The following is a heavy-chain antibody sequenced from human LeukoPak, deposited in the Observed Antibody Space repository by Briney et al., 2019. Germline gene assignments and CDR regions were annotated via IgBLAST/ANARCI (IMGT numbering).Heavy chain of an antibody. D-gene: IGHD6-19*01. CDR1: GGSISSFY. Sequence: SETLSLTGTVSGGSISSFYWSWIRQPPGKGLEWIGYIYYSGSTNYNPSLKSRVTISVDTSKNQFSLKLSSVTAADTAVYYCARGDHDSSGWYWAFDYWGQGTLVTVPS. J-gene: IGHJ4*02. V-gene: IGHV4-59*01. CDR2: IYYSGST. CDR3: ARGDHDSSGWYWAFDY.